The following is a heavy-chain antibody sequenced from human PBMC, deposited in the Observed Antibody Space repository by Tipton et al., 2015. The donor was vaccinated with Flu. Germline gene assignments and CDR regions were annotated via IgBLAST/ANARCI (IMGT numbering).Heavy chain of an antibody. Sequence: QVQLVQSGAEVKKPGASVKVSCKASGYTFTGYYMHWVRQAPGQGLEWMGWINPNSGGTNYAQKFQGRVTMTRETSISTAYMELRRLRSDDTAGYYGARVGSIAAAGTDEEWFDPWGQGTLVTGSS. CDR3: ARVGSIAAAGTDEEWFDP. D-gene: IGHD6-13*01. J-gene: IGHJ5*02. CDR2: INPNSGGT. CDR1: GYTFTGYY. V-gene: IGHV1-2*02.